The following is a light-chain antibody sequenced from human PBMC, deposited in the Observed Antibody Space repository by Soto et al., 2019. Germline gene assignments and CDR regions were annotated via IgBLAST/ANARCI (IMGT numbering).Light chain of an antibody. Sequence: QSVLTQPASLSGSPGQSITISCTGTSSDIGGYNYVSWLQQHPGKAPKLMISDVSNRPSGVSNRFSGSKSGNTASLTISGLQADDEADYYCSSYTSGSTFYVFGTGTKVTVL. CDR2: DVS. J-gene: IGLJ1*01. CDR3: SSYTSGSTFYV. CDR1: SSDIGGYNY. V-gene: IGLV2-14*01.